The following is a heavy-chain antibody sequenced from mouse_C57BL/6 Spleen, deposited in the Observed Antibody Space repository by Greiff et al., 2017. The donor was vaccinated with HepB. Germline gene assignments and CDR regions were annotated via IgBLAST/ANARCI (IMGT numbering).Heavy chain of an antibody. J-gene: IGHJ4*01. CDR1: GFTFSNYW. CDR3: TRLRYAMDY. V-gene: IGHV6-3*01. D-gene: IGHD2-2*01. CDR2: IRLKSDNYAT. Sequence: EVKLQESGGGLVQPGGSMKLSCVASGFTFSNYWMNWVRQSPEKRLEWVAQIRLKSDNYATHSAESVKGRFTISRDDSKSSVYLQMNNLKAEDTGIYYCTRLRYAMDYWGQGTSVTVSS.